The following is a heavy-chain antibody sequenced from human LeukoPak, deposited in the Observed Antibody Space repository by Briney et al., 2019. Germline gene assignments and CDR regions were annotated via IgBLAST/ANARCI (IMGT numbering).Heavy chain of an antibody. V-gene: IGHV1-69*05. CDR1: GGTFSSYA. CDR2: IIPIFGTA. CDR3: ARDPLVYRGVFDY. J-gene: IGHJ4*02. D-gene: IGHD1-26*01. Sequence: SVKVSCKASGGTFSSYAISWVRQAPGQGLEWMGGIIPIFGTANYAQKFQGRVTMTRDTSTSTVYMELSSLRSEDTAVYYCARDPLVYRGVFDYWGQGTLVTVSS.